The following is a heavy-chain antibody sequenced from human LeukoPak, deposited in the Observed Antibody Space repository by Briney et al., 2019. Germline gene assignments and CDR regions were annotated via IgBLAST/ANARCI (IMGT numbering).Heavy chain of an antibody. CDR1: GFTFDDYA. D-gene: IGHD3-16*02. J-gene: IGHJ3*02. V-gene: IGHV3-9*01. CDR3: AGSGYRYAFDI. CDR2: ISWNSGSI. Sequence: GRSLRLSCAASGFTFDDYAMHWVRQAPGKGLEWVSGISWNSGSIGYADSVKGRFTISRDSAKNSPYLQMNSLRAEDTALYYCAGSGYRYAFDIWGQGTMVTVSS.